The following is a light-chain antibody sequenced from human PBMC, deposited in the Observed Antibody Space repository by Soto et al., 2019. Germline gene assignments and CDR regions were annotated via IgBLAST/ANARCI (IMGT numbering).Light chain of an antibody. V-gene: IGKV1-33*01. CDR3: QQYDNLPIT. Sequence: DIQMTQSPSSLSASDGDRVTITCQASQDISNYLNWYQQKPGKAPKLLIYDASNLEVGVPSKCRGSGSGTAFTYNISSRQHEDVATYYCQQYDNLPITFGQGTRLEIK. J-gene: IGKJ5*01. CDR1: QDISNY. CDR2: DAS.